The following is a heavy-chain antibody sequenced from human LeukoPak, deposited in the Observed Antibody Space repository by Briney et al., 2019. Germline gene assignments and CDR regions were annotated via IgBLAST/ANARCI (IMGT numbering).Heavy chain of an antibody. CDR2: INHSGST. J-gene: IGHJ4*02. Sequence: SETLSLTCAVYGGPFSGYYWSWIRQPPGKGLEWIGEINHSGSTNYNPSLKSRVTISVDTSKNQLSLNLTSVTAADTAVYYCSRENGAFSPFGYWGQGTLVTVPS. D-gene: IGHD2-8*01. V-gene: IGHV4-34*01. CDR3: SRENGAFSPFGY. CDR1: GGPFSGYY.